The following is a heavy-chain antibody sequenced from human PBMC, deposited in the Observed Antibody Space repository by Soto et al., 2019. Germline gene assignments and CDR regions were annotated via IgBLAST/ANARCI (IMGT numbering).Heavy chain of an antibody. Sequence: SETLSLTCTVSGGFIRSSRDYWGWIRQPPGKGLEWIGSIYYSGSTYYNPSLKSRVTISVDTSKNQFSLKLSSVTAAYTAVYYCARLSGRFGPMRYWGQGTLVPAPQ. J-gene: IGHJ4*02. CDR2: IYYSGST. D-gene: IGHD1-26*01. CDR1: GGFIRSSRDY. CDR3: ARLSGRFGPMRY. V-gene: IGHV4-39*01.